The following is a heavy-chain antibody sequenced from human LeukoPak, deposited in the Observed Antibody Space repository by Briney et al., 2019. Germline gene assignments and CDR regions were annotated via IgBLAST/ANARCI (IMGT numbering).Heavy chain of an antibody. CDR3: ARTFWSGYYFDY. Sequence: PGGSLRLSCAASGFTFSDYHMSWIRQAPGKGLEWVSYISLSSTYTNYADSVKGRFTISRDNAKNLLYLQMNSLRAEDTAVYYCARTFWSGYYFDYWGQGTLVTVSS. D-gene: IGHD3-3*01. CDR1: GFTFSDYH. J-gene: IGHJ4*02. CDR2: ISLSSTYT. V-gene: IGHV3-11*06.